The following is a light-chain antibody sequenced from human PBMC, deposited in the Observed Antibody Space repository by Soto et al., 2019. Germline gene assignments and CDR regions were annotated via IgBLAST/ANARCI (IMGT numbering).Light chain of an antibody. CDR2: DAS. J-gene: IGKJ2*01. V-gene: IGKV3-11*01. CDR3: QQRGNWPPT. CDR1: QSVSSY. Sequence: EIVLTQSPATLSLSPGERATLSCRASQSVSSYLAWYQQKPGQAPRLLIYDASNRATGIQARFSGSGSGTDFTLTISSLEPEDFAVYYCQQRGNWPPTFGQGTKLEIK.